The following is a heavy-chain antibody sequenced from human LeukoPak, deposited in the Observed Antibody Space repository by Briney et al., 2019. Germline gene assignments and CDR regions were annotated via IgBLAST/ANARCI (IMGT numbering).Heavy chain of an antibody. D-gene: IGHD5-18*01. CDR2: ISSSSSTI. CDR3: ARADTAMITPDFDF. CDR1: GFTFSSYS. V-gene: IGHV3-48*02. J-gene: IGHJ4*02. Sequence: PGGSLRLSCAASGFTFSSYSMNWVRQAPGKGLEWVSYISSSSSTIYYADSVKGRFTISRDNAKNSLYLQMNSLRDEDTAVYYCARADTAMITPDFDFWGQGTLVTVSS.